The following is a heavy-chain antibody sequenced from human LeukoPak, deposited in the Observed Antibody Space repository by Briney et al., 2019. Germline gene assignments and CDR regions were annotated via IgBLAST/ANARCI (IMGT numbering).Heavy chain of an antibody. CDR2: IYSGGST. Sequence: GGSLRLSCAASGFTVSSNYMNWGRQAPGKGLEWVSVIYSGGSTDYADSVKGRFTISRDNSKNTLYLQMNSLRAEDTAIYYCARVTGYYFDYWGQGTLVTVSS. V-gene: IGHV3-53*01. CDR3: ARVTGYYFDY. J-gene: IGHJ4*02. CDR1: GFTVSSNY. D-gene: IGHD1-14*01.